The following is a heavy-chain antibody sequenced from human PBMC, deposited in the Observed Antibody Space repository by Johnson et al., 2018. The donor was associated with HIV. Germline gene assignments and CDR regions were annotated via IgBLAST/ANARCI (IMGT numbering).Heavy chain of an antibody. D-gene: IGHD3-22*01. CDR2: IGTAGDT. V-gene: IGHV3-13*01. J-gene: IGHJ3*02. CDR3: VRVGHGSDYYRDAFDI. Sequence: VQLVESGGDFIKPGGSLRLSCAASEFTFSNYDMHWVRQATGKGLEWVSAIGTAGDTYYPGSVKGRFTISRENAQNSLYLQMNSLTAGDTAMYYCVRVGHGSDYYRDAFDIWGQGTMVTVSS. CDR1: EFTFSNYD.